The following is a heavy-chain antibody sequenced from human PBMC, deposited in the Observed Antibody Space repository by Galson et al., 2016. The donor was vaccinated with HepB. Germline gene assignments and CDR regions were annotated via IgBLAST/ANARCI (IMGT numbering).Heavy chain of an antibody. CDR2: IDWDDDK. D-gene: IGHD5-12*01. V-gene: IGHV2-70*01. CDR3: ARVSSFSDYDNAFDV. CDR1: GFSLTTRGMC. Sequence: PALVKPTQTLTLTCSFSGFSLTTRGMCLAWIRQPPGKALEWLALIDWDDDKYYSPSLETRLTISKDTSKNQVVLTLTNLNPVDTGTYYCARVSSFSDYDNAFDVWGRGTRVTVSS. J-gene: IGHJ3*01.